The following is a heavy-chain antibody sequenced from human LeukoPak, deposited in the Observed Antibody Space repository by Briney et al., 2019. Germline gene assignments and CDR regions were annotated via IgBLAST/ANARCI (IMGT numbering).Heavy chain of an antibody. J-gene: IGHJ6*03. CDR1: GGTFSSYA. Sequence: ASVKVSCKASGGTFSSYAISWVRQAPGQGLEWMGGIIPIFGTANYAQKFQGRVTITADESSSTAYMELSSLRSEDTAVYYCAVTYYYGSGSYSYMDVWGKGTTVTISS. V-gene: IGHV1-69*13. CDR3: AVTYYYGSGSYSYMDV. D-gene: IGHD3-10*01. CDR2: IIPIFGTA.